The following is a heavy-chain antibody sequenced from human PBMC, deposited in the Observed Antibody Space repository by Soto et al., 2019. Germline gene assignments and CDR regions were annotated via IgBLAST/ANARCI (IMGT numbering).Heavy chain of an antibody. D-gene: IGHD3-10*01. J-gene: IGHJ3*02. CDR2: INPSGGRT. Sequence: QVQLVQSGAEVKKPGASVKVSCKASGYTFTNYYVHWVRQAPGQGLEWMGVINPSGGRTSYAQNFQGRVTMTRDTSTSTVFMELSSLRSDDTAIYYCARGPHITNVGHTFDIWGQGTMVTVSS. V-gene: IGHV1-46*01. CDR1: GYTFTNYY. CDR3: ARGPHITNVGHTFDI.